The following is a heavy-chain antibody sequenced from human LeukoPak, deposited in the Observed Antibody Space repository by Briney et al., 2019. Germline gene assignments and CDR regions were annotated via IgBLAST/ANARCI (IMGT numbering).Heavy chain of an antibody. CDR3: AREKGMYGDHTSYYFDY. CDR2: IYSGGST. CDR1: GFTVSSNY. V-gene: IGHV3-53*01. D-gene: IGHD4-17*01. J-gene: IGHJ4*02. Sequence: GGSLRLSCAASGFTVSSNYMSWVRQAPGKGLEWVSVIYSGGSTYYADSVKGRFTISRDNSKNTLYLQMNSLRAEDTAVYYCAREKGMYGDHTSYYFDYWGQGTLVTVSS.